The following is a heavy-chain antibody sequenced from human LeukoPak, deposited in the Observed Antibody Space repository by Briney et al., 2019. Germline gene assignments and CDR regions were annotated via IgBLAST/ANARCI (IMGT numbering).Heavy chain of an antibody. CDR2: ISPYNGNT. J-gene: IGHJ4*02. Sequence: ASVKVSCKTSGYTFTSYSISWVRQAPGQGLEWMGSISPYNGNTNYAQKLQGRVTMTTDTSISTAYMELSRLRSDDTAVYYCASSLRPPYFDYWGQGTLVTVSS. V-gene: IGHV1-18*01. CDR3: ASSLRPPYFDY. CDR1: GYTFTSYS.